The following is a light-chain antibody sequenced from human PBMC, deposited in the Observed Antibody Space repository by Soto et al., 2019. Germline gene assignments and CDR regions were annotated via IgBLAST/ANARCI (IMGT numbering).Light chain of an antibody. V-gene: IGKV1-5*03. CDR3: QQYNSYSQNI. CDR1: QSISSW. Sequence: DIQMTQSPSTLSASVGDRVTITCRASQSISSWLAWYQQQPGKAPKLLIYKASSLESGVPSRFSGSGSGTEFTLTFSSLQPDDFATYYCQQYNSYSQNIFGGGTKVEIK. J-gene: IGKJ4*01. CDR2: KAS.